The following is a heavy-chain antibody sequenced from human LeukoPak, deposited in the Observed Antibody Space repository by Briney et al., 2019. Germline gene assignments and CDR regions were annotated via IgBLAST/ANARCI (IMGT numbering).Heavy chain of an antibody. CDR2: IRYDGSNK. J-gene: IGHJ6*03. CDR3: AKDIAARYYYYMDV. D-gene: IGHD6-13*01. V-gene: IGHV3-30*02. CDR1: GFTFSSYG. Sequence: PGGSLRLSCAASGFTFSSYGMHWVRQAPGKGLEWVAFIRYDGSNKYYADSVKGRFTISRDNSKNTLYLQMNSLRAEDTAVYYCAKDIAARYYYYMDVWSKGTTVTVSS.